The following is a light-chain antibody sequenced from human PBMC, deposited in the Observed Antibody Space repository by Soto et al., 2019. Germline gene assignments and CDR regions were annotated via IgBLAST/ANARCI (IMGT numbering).Light chain of an antibody. Sequence: DIVMTQSPDSLAVSLGERATINCKSSQSVLYSSNNKNYLAWYQQKPGQPPKLLIYWASTRESGVPDRFRGSGSGTDFTLTITSLQAEDFAVYYCQQYGNSPQTFGQGTKVDIK. V-gene: IGKV4-1*01. CDR2: WAS. CDR1: QSVLYSSNNKNY. J-gene: IGKJ1*01. CDR3: QQYGNSPQT.